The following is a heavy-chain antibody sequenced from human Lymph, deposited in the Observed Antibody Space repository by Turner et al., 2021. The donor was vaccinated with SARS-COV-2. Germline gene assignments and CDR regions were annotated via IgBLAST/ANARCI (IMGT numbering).Heavy chain of an antibody. J-gene: IGHJ3*02. CDR1: GFTVSSNY. V-gene: IGHV3-53*02. CDR3: ARDLGPLAFDI. CDR2: IYIGDTT. Sequence: EVQLVETGGGLIQPGGSLSLSCAASGFTVSSNYMSWVRQAPGKGLEWVSVIYIGDTTYYADSVKGRFTISRDNSKNTLYLQMNSLRAEDTAVYYCARDLGPLAFDIWGQGTMVTVSS.